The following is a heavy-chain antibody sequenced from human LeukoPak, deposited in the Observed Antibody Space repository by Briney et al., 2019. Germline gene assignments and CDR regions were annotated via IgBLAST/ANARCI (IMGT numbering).Heavy chain of an antibody. CDR1: GYSISSGYY. V-gene: IGHV4-38-2*01. CDR3: AWEVAAAGNPPP. Sequence: PSETLSLTCAVSGYSISSGYYCGWIRQPPGKGLEWIGSIYHSGSTYYNPSLKSRVTISVDTSKNQFSLKLSSVTAADTAVYYCAWEVAAAGNPPPWGQGTLVTVSS. J-gene: IGHJ5*02. CDR2: IYHSGST. D-gene: IGHD6-13*01.